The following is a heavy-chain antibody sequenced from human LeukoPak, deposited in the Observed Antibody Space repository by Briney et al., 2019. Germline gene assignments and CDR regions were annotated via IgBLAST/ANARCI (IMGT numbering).Heavy chain of an antibody. CDR2: MYYSSGNT. D-gene: IGHD4-11*01. CDR3: AKTHSHFPPYFDY. CDR1: GGSISSSTYY. J-gene: IGHJ4*02. Sequence: SETLSLTCTVSGGSISSSTYYWGWIRQPPGKGLEWIGSMYYSSGNTYYNPSLKSRVTISVDTSKNQFSLKLSSVTAADTAMYYCAKTHSHFPPYFDYWGQGTLVIVSS. V-gene: IGHV4-39*07.